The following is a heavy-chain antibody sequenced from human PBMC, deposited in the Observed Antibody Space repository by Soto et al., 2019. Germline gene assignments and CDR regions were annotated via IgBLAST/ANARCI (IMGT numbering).Heavy chain of an antibody. J-gene: IGHJ4*02. CDR2: FRESGGTT. V-gene: IGHV3-23*01. CDR1: GFTFSSSA. D-gene: IGHD3-16*01. CDR3: AKDSHWGIISPTHDY. Sequence: VHLSESGGGLVQPGGSPRLSCAASGFTFSSSAMSWVRQAPGKGLEWVATFRESGGTTHYADSVKGRFTISRDASKNMRNLQRNSLKAEETAIYYCAKDSHWGIISPTHDYWGQGTRVTVSS.